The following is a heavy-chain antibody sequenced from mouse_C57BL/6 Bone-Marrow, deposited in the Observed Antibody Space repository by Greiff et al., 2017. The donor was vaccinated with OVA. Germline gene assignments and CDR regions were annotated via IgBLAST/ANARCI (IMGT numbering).Heavy chain of an antibody. D-gene: IGHD2-4*01. J-gene: IGHJ3*01. CDR1: GFTFSSYA. CDR2: ISSGGDYI. Sequence: EVKLVESGEGLVKPGGSLKLSCAASGFTFSSYAMSWVRQTPEKRLEWFAYISSGGDYIYYADTVKGRFTISRDNARNTLYLQMSSLKSEDTAMYYCTRESMITTKEAWFAYWGQGTLVTVSA. CDR3: TRESMITTKEAWFAY. V-gene: IGHV5-9-1*02.